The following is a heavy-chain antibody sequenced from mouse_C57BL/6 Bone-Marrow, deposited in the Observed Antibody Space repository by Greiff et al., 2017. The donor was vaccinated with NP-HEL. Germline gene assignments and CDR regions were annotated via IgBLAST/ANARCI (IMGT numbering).Heavy chain of an antibody. CDR1: GFTFSDYG. Sequence: EVQGVESGGGLVQPGGSLKLSCAASGFTFSDYGMAWVRQAPRKGPEWVAFISNLAYSIYYADTVTGRFTIARENAKNTLYLEMSSLRSEDTAMYYCARHGVYYDYDEAWFAYWGQGTLVTVSA. D-gene: IGHD2-4*01. CDR2: ISNLAYSI. CDR3: ARHGVYYDYDEAWFAY. J-gene: IGHJ3*01. V-gene: IGHV5-15*01.